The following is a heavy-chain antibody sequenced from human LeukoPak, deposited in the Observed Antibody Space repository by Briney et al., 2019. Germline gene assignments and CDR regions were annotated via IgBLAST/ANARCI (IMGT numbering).Heavy chain of an antibody. CDR1: GYTFTSYY. Sequence: ASVKVSCKASGYTFTSYYMHWVRQAPGQGLEWMGIINPSGGSTSYAQKFQGRVTMTRDTSTSTVYMELSSLRSEDTAVYYCARGDCSGGSCYGIDYWGQGTLVTVSS. CDR3: ARGDCSGGSCYGIDY. CDR2: INPSGGST. V-gene: IGHV1-46*01. D-gene: IGHD2-15*01. J-gene: IGHJ4*02.